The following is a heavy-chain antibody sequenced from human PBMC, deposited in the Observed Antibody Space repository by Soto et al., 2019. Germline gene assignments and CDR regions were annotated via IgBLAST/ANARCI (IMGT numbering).Heavy chain of an antibody. CDR3: ARDPRGVSSSFVFFF. J-gene: IGHJ4*02. D-gene: IGHD6-13*01. CDR2: IIPIFGTA. Sequence: QVQLVQSGAEVKKPGSSVKVSCKASGGTFSSYAISWVRQAPGQGLEWMGGIIPIFGTANYAQKFQGRVTITADESTSTAYMEMSSLRSEDTGVYYCARDPRGVSSSFVFFFWGQGTLVTVSS. CDR1: GGTFSSYA. V-gene: IGHV1-69*01.